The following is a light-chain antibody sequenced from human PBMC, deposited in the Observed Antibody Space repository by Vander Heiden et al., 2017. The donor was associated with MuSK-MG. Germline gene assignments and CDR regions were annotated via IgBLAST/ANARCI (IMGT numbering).Light chain of an antibody. CDR2: DVS. CDR1: SSDVGGYNY. V-gene: IGLV2-14*03. J-gene: IGLJ2*01. CDR3: SSYTSSITPVV. Sequence: QSALTQPASVSGSPGQSIPISCTGTSSDVGGYNYVSWYQQHPGKAPKLMIYDVSNRPSGVANRFSGSKSGNTASLTISGLQAEDEADYYCSSYTSSITPVVFGGGTKLTVL.